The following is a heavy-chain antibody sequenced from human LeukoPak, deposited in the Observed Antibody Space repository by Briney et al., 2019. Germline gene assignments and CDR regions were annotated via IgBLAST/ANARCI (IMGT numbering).Heavy chain of an antibody. CDR1: GFTVSSNY. J-gene: IGHJ3*02. Sequence: GGSLRLSCAASGFTVSSNYMSWVRQAPGKGLEWVSVIYSGGSTYCADSVKGRFTISRDNSKNTLYLQMNSLRAEDTAVYYCARGLDSSGYYSDAFDIWGQGTMVTVSS. D-gene: IGHD3-22*01. CDR3: ARGLDSSGYYSDAFDI. V-gene: IGHV3-53*01. CDR2: IYSGGST.